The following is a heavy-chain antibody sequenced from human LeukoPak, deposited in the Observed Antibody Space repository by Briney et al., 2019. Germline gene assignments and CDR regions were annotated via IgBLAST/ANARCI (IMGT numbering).Heavy chain of an antibody. CDR2: ISGGGGST. CDR1: GFTFSSYA. D-gene: IGHD2-21*02. J-gene: IGHJ1*01. V-gene: IGHV3-23*01. Sequence: VGSLRLSCAASGFTFSSYAMSWGRQAPGEGLECVSAISGGGGSTYYADSVKGRVTISRDNSKTTLYLQMNSLRAEDTAVYYCAKDLEVCGRDCYSVADYFQHWGQGTLVTVSS. CDR3: AKDLEVCGRDCYSVADYFQH.